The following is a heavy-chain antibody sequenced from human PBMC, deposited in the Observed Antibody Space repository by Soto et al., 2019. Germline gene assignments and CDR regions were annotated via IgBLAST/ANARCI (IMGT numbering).Heavy chain of an antibody. CDR2: VNHGGSA. CDR3: ARGGLDTAIVSEYYYYGMDV. Sequence: ETLSASCPVSGASISSYYWSWIRQPPGMGLEWIGEVNHGGSAKYSPSLKSRLTISVDTSKNQFSLKLTSVTAADTAVYYCARGGLDTAIVSEYYYYGMDVWGQGTTVTVYS. CDR1: GASISSYY. V-gene: IGHV4-34*01. J-gene: IGHJ6*02. D-gene: IGHD5-18*01.